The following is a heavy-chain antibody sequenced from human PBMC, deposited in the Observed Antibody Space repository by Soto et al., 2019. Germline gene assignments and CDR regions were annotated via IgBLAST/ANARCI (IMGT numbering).Heavy chain of an antibody. Sequence: SETLSLTCTVSGGSISSSSYYWSWIRQPPGKGLEWIGYIYYSGSTNYNPSLKSRVTISVDTSKNQFSLKLSSVTAADTAVYYCARVGYSSGWYWFDPWGQGTLVTVS. CDR3: ARVGYSSGWYWFDP. CDR1: GGSISSSSYY. D-gene: IGHD6-19*01. V-gene: IGHV4-61*01. CDR2: IYYSGST. J-gene: IGHJ5*02.